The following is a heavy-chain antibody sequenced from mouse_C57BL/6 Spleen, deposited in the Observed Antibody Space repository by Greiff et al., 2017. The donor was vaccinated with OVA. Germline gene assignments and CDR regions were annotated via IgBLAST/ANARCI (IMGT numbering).Heavy chain of an antibody. CDR1: GYTFTSYW. D-gene: IGHD1-1*01. CDR3: ARRGYGCSSRYAMDY. V-gene: IGHV1-69*01. J-gene: IGHJ4*01. CDR2: IDPSDSYT. Sequence: QVQLQQPGAELVMPGASVKLSCKASGYTFTSYWMHWVKQRPGQGLEWIGEIDPSDSYTNYNQKFKGKSTLTVDKSSSTAYMQLSSLTSEDSAVYYCARRGYGCSSRYAMDYWGQGTSVTVSS.